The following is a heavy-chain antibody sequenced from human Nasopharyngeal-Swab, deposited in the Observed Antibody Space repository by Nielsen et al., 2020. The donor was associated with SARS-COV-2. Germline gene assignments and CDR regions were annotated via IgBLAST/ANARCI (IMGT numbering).Heavy chain of an antibody. CDR2: ISYDGSNK. V-gene: IGHV3-30-3*01. CDR1: GFTFSSYA. Sequence: GGSLRLSCAASGFTFSSYAIHCVRQAPGKGLEWVALISYDGSNKYYADSVKGRFTISRDNSKNTLYLQMNSLRAEDTAVYYCARDSGGNLDYWGQGTLVTVSS. J-gene: IGHJ4*02. D-gene: IGHD4-23*01. CDR3: ARDSGGNLDY.